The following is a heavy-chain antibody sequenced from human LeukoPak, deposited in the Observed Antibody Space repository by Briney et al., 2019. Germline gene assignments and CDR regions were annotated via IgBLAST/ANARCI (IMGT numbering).Heavy chain of an antibody. V-gene: IGHV4-59*01. CDR1: GGSISSYY. D-gene: IGHD5-24*01. Sequence: PSETLFLTCTVSGGSISSYYWSWIRQPPGKGLEWIGYIYYSGSTNYNPSLKSRVTISVDTSKNQFSLKLSSVTAADTAVYYCARSRWLQFDLFDYWGQGTLVTVSS. CDR3: ARSRWLQFDLFDY. CDR2: IYYSGST. J-gene: IGHJ4*02.